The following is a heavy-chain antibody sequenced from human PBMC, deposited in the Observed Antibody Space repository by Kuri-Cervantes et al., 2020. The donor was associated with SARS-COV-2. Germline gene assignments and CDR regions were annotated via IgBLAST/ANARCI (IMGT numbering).Heavy chain of an antibody. Sequence: GESLKISFAASGFTFSSYSMNWVRQAPGKGLEWVSYISSSSSTIYYADSVKGRFTISRDNSKNTLYLQMNSLRDEDTAVYYCARGPSSGDYGWVRYWGQGTLVTVSS. CDR1: GFTFSSYS. D-gene: IGHD4-17*01. J-gene: IGHJ4*02. V-gene: IGHV3-48*02. CDR3: ARGPSSGDYGWVRY. CDR2: ISSSSSTI.